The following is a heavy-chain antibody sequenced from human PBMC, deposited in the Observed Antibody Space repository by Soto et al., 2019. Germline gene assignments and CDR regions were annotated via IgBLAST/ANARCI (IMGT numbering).Heavy chain of an antibody. CDR2: ISYDGSNK. Sequence: GGSLRLSCAASGFTFSSYGMHWVRQAPGKGLEWVAFISYDGSNKYYADSVKGRFTISRGNSKNTLYLQMNSLRAEDTAVYYCAKDYRNYEDYYYGMDVWGQGTTGTVSS. V-gene: IGHV3-30*18. D-gene: IGHD4-4*01. J-gene: IGHJ6*02. CDR3: AKDYRNYEDYYYGMDV. CDR1: GFTFSSYG.